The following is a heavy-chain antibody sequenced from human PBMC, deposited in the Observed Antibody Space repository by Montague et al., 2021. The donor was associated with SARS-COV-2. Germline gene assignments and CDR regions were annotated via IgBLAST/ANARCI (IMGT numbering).Heavy chain of an antibody. CDR2: INHSGST. J-gene: IGHJ5*01. CDR3: ARARGRTGWFDS. V-gene: IGHV4-34*01. D-gene: IGHD3-10*01. CDR1: GGSFTNYY. Sequence: SETLSLTCAVRGGSFTNYYWNWIRQSPGKGLETLGEINHSGSTNYNPSPKSRVTISVDMSKSQVSLNLTSVTAADTAIYYCARARGRTGWFDSWGQGIQVTVSS.